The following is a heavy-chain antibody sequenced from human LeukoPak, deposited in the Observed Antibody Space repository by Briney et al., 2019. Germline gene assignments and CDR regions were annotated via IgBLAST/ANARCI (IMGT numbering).Heavy chain of an antibody. V-gene: IGHV4-30-2*01. Sequence: PSETLSLTCTVSGGSISSGGYYWSWIRQPPGKGLEWIGYIYHSGSTNYNPSLKSRVTISVDTSKNQFSLKLSSVTAADTAVYYCARGSWLRGGDFDYWGQGTLVTVSS. CDR1: GGSISSGGYY. CDR2: IYHSGST. CDR3: ARGSWLRGGDFDY. D-gene: IGHD3-16*01. J-gene: IGHJ4*02.